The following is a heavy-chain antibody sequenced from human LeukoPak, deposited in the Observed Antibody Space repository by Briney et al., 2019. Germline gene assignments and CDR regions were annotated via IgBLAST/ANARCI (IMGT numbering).Heavy chain of an antibody. Sequence: GGSLRLSCAASRFTVSSNYMSWVRQAPGKGLEWVSVIYSGGSTYYADSVKGRFTISRDNSKNTLYLQMNSLRAEDTAVYYCAKSLYYDSSGRDAFDIWGQGTMVTVSS. D-gene: IGHD3-22*01. J-gene: IGHJ3*02. CDR1: RFTVSSNY. CDR3: AKSLYYDSSGRDAFDI. V-gene: IGHV3-53*01. CDR2: IYSGGST.